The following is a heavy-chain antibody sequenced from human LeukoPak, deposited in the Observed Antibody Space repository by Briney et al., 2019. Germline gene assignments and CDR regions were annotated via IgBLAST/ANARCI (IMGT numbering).Heavy chain of an antibody. V-gene: IGHV4-30-4*08. J-gene: IGHJ4*02. D-gene: IGHD2-2*02. Sequence: PSETLSLTCTVSGGSISSGDYYWSWIRQPPGKGLEWIGYIYYSGSTYYNPSLKSRVTISVDTSKNQFSLKLSSVTAADTAVYYCARGTGYCSSTSCYTLDYWGQGTLVTVSS. CDR3: ARGTGYCSSTSCYTLDY. CDR1: GGSISSGDYY. CDR2: IYYSGST.